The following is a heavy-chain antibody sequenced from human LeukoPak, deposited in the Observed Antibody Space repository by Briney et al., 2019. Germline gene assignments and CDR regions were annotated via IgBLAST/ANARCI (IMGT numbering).Heavy chain of an antibody. D-gene: IGHD6-19*01. CDR1: GYTFTSYY. Sequence: ASVKVSCKASGYTFTSYYMHWVRQAPGQGLEWMGIINPSGGSTSYAQKFQGRVTMTEDTSTDTAYMELSSLRSEDTAVYYCATVGVAVAGIWGQGTLVTVSS. CDR3: ATVGVAVAGI. CDR2: INPSGGST. V-gene: IGHV1-46*01. J-gene: IGHJ4*02.